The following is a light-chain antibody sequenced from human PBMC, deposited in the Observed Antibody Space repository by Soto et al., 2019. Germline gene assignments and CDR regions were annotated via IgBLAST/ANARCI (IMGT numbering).Light chain of an antibody. CDR2: GAS. V-gene: IGKV3-20*01. J-gene: IGKJ5*01. CDR1: HSVSSN. Sequence: EIVMTQSPATLSVSPGERATLSCRASHSVSSNLAWYQQKPGQAPRLLIYGASSRATGIPDRFSGSGSGTDFTLTISRLEPGDFAVYYCQQYGSSPPITFGQGTRLEI. CDR3: QQYGSSPPIT.